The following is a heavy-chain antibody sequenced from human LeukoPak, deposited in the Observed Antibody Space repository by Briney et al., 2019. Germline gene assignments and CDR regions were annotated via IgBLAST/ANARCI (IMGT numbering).Heavy chain of an antibody. J-gene: IGHJ5*02. CDR1: GYSFSSYG. V-gene: IGHV1-18*01. CDR3: ARVRLPIVGTIGWFDL. Sequence: ASVKVSCKASGYSFSSYGITWVRQAPGQGLEWMGWISAYNDNTKYAQTFQDRVITTRDTSTSTAYMELTRLTSGDTAVYYCARVRLPIVGTIGWFDLWGQGTPVTVSS. D-gene: IGHD5-12*01. CDR2: ISAYNDNT.